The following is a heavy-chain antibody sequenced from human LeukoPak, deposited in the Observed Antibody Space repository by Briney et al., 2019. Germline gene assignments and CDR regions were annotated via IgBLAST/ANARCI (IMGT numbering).Heavy chain of an antibody. CDR1: PLSVTNYY. D-gene: IGHD6-13*01. V-gene: IGHV4-59*02. J-gene: IGHJ5*02. CDR2: IYYTGNT. CDR3: ARGVLAAAGKGSWFDP. Sequence: TSETLSLTCAVSPLSVTNYYWSWIRQPPGKGLEWIGYIYYTGNTNYNPSLKSRVTLSLDTSKNQFSLKLSSVTAADTAVYYCARGVLAAAGKGSWFDPWGQGTLVTVSS.